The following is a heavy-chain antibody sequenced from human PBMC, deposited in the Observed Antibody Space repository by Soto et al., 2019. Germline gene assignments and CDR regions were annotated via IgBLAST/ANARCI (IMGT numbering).Heavy chain of an antibody. CDR1: GFTFRTYG. V-gene: IGHV3-30*18. CDR3: AKDVSL. J-gene: IGHJ4*02. Sequence: QVQLEESGGGVVQPGRSLRLSCAASGFTFRTYGMHWVRPTPGKGLEWVALISFDGSDKYYADSVKGRFTISRDNSKNTLYLQMNSLRAEDTAVYYCAKDVSLWGQGTLVIVSS. CDR2: ISFDGSDK.